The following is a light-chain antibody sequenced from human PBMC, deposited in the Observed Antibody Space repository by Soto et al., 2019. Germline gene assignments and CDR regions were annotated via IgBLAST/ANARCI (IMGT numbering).Light chain of an antibody. Sequence: VLTQSPGTLSLCPGERATLSYRASQSVNNNYLAWYQQKPGQSPRLLIYGASIRATAIPDRFSGSGSGTDFTLTISRLEPEDSAVYYCQQHSRSITFGGGTKVDIK. CDR3: QQHSRSIT. V-gene: IGKV3-20*01. J-gene: IGKJ4*01. CDR1: QSVNNNY. CDR2: GAS.